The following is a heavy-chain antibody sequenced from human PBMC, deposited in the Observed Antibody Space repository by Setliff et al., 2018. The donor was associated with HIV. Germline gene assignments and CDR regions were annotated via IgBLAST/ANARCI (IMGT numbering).Heavy chain of an antibody. Sequence: ASVKVSCKASGYTFKTYGISWVRQAPGHGLEWMGWISPYNGHTNYAQNFQGRVTMTIDTSTSRAYMELKSLTSDDTAAYFCARLGSGWSDSYYYAMDVWGQGTTDTVSS. V-gene: IGHV1-18*01. CDR1: GYTFKTYG. CDR2: ISPYNGHT. J-gene: IGHJ6*02. D-gene: IGHD6-19*01. CDR3: ARLGSGWSDSYYYAMDV.